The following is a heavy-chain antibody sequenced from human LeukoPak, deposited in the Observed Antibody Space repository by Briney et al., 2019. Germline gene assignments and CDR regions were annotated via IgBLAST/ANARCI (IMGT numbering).Heavy chain of an antibody. CDR3: ASGPSTVREKY. Sequence: GGSLRLSCAASGFTFSDYYMIWIRQAPGKGLEWISFISSDGRTIYHADSVKGRFTISRDNAKNSLYLQMNSLRAEDTAVYYCASGPSTVREKYWGQGTLVTVSS. V-gene: IGHV3-11*01. J-gene: IGHJ4*02. CDR1: GFTFSDYY. D-gene: IGHD3-10*01. CDR2: ISSDGRTI.